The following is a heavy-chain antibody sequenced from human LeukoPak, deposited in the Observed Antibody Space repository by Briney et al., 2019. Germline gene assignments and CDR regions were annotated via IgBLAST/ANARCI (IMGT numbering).Heavy chain of an antibody. Sequence: GGSLRLSCAAPGFTFSSYSMNWVRQAPGKGLEWVSSISSSSSYIYYADSVKGRFTISRDNAKNSLYLQMNSLRAEDTAVYYCACRPTASYYYGMDVWGQGTTVTVSS. CDR1: GFTFSSYS. V-gene: IGHV3-21*01. J-gene: IGHJ6*02. CDR2: ISSSSSYI. CDR3: ACRPTASYYYGMDV. D-gene: IGHD2-21*02.